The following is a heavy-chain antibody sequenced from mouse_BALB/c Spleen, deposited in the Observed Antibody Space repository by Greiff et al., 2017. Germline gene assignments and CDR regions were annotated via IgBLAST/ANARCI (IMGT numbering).Heavy chain of an antibody. J-gene: IGHJ1*01. Sequence: QVQLQQSGPGLVQPSQSLSITCTVSGFSLTSYGVHWVRQSPGKGLEWLGVIWSGGSTDYNAAFISRLSISKDNSKSQVFFKMNSLQADDTAIYYCARNDDGYYVPYWYFDVWGAGTTVTVSS. CDR2: IWSGGST. V-gene: IGHV2-4-1*01. CDR3: ARNDDGYYVPYWYFDV. CDR1: GFSLTSYG. D-gene: IGHD2-3*01.